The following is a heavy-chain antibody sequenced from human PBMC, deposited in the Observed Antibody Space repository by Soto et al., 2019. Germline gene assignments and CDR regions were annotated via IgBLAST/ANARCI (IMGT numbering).Heavy chain of an antibody. V-gene: IGHV3-48*02. CDR2: ISSSISTM. CDR3: AREVREIAVADFDY. CDR1: GFTFSSYS. Sequence: EVQLVESGGGLVQPGGSLRLSCAASGFTFSSYSMNWVREAPGKGLEWLSYISSSISTMHYADSVKGRFTISRDNAKNSLYLQIHSLRDEDTAVYYCAREVREIAVADFDYWGQGTLVTVSS. J-gene: IGHJ4*02. D-gene: IGHD1-26*01.